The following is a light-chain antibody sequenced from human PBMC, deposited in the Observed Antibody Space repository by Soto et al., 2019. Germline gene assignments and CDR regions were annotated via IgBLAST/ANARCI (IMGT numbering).Light chain of an antibody. CDR2: SAS. V-gene: IGKV1-9*01. CDR1: QYIHVF. J-gene: IGKJ3*01. CDR3: QKVNECPLA. Sequence: DIQLTQSPSFLSASEGDRVNITCRASQYIHVFLAWYQHKPGKAPRLLIDSASTLQSGVPSRFIGIRSGTEFSLAISILQPEDIAAYYCQKVNECPLAFGPGTKVDIK.